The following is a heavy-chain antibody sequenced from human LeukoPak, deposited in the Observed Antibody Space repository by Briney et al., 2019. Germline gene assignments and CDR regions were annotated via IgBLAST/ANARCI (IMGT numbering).Heavy chain of an antibody. V-gene: IGHV1-2*02. J-gene: IGHJ3*02. D-gene: IGHD3-22*01. CDR1: GYTFTGYY. Sequence: GASVKVSCKASGYTFTGYYMHWVRQAPGQGLEWMGWINPNSGGTNYAQKFQGRVTMTRDTSISTAYMELSRLRSDDTAVYYCARVSGITMIVVLQSDAFDIWGQGTMVTVSS. CDR3: ARVSGITMIVVLQSDAFDI. CDR2: INPNSGGT.